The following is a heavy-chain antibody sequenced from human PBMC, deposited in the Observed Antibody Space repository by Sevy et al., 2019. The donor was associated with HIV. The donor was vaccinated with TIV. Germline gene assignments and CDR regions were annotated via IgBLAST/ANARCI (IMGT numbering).Heavy chain of an antibody. Sequence: ASVKVSCKTSGYTFVGYYIHWVRQAPGQGLEWMGWINPAGGGTDYAREFQGRVTMTRDTSLRTASMEARWLKSDDTAVYYCATEAGRAEKRYYESRAYYSTWGQGTPVTVSS. D-gene: IGHD3-22*01. CDR2: INPAGGGT. J-gene: IGHJ4*02. V-gene: IGHV1-2*02. CDR3: ATEAGRAEKRYYESRAYYST. CDR1: GYTFVGYY.